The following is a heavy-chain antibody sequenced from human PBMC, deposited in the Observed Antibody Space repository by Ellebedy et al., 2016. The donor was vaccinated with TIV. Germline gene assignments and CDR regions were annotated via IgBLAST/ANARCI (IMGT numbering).Heavy chain of an antibody. CDR2: IYYSGST. D-gene: IGHD1-26*01. CDR3: ARDRGSYFDY. CDR1: GGSISSYY. Sequence: MPSETLSLTCTVSGGSISSYYWSWIRQPPGKGLEWIGYIYYSGSTNYNPSLKSRVTISVGTSKNQFSLKLSSVTAADTAVYYCARDRGSYFDYWGQGTLVTVSS. J-gene: IGHJ4*02. V-gene: IGHV4-59*01.